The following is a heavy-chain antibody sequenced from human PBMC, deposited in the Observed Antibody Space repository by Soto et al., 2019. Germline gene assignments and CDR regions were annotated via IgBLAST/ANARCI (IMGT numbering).Heavy chain of an antibody. D-gene: IGHD3-22*01. CDR3: AREGVHNYNEYYFDY. CDR2: ISGSGEMT. V-gene: IGHV3-23*01. J-gene: IGHJ4*02. Sequence: EVQLLESGGDLVQPGGSLRLSCAASGFTFRGDAMSWVRQAPGKGLEWVSSISGSGEMTHYADSVKGRFTISRDNAKNTLYLQMESLRAEDTALYYCAREGVHNYNEYYFDYWGQGTLVTVSS. CDR1: GFTFRGDA.